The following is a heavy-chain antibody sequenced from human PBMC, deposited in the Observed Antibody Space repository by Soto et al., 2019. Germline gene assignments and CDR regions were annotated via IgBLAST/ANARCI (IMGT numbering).Heavy chain of an antibody. Sequence: QVQLVQSGAEVEGPGASVKVSYKASGYTFTEYYIHWVRQAPGQGLEWVGMINPSGGSASYALKFQARVNMTRDTSTSTVYMELSSLRSEDTAVYYCARDHDYGWGNYRYTADYWGQGTLVTVSS. CDR2: INPSGGSA. V-gene: IGHV1-46*01. CDR1: GYTFTEYY. D-gene: IGHD3-16*02. CDR3: ARDHDYGWGNYRYTADY. J-gene: IGHJ4*02.